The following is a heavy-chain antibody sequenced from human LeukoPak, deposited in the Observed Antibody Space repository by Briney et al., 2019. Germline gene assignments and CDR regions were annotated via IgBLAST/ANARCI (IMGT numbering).Heavy chain of an antibody. CDR3: AKDTDDSSGYHDAFDI. CDR2: ISSSSSTI. V-gene: IGHV3-48*01. J-gene: IGHJ3*02. D-gene: IGHD3-22*01. CDR1: GFTFSSYS. Sequence: GGSLRLSCAASGFTFSSYSMNWVRQAPGKGLEWVSYISSSSSTIYYADSVKGRFTISRDNAKNSLYLQMNSLRAEDTALYYCAKDTDDSSGYHDAFDIWGQGTMVTVSS.